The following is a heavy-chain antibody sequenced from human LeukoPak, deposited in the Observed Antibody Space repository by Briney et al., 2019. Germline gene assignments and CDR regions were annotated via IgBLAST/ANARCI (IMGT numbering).Heavy chain of an antibody. J-gene: IGHJ4*02. CDR2: ISYDGSNK. CDR1: GFTFSSYA. V-gene: IGHV3-30-3*01. CDR3: AREEGLTVTIGY. Sequence: GGSLRLSCAASGFTFSSYAMHWVRQAPGKGLEWVAVISYDGSNKYYADSVKGRFTISRDNSKNALYLQMNSLRAEDTAVYYCAREEGLTVTIGYWGQGTLVTVSS. D-gene: IGHD4-17*01.